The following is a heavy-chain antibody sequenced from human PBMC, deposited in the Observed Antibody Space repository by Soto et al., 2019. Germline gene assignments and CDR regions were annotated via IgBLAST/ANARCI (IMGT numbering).Heavy chain of an antibody. CDR3: AKDHGSSSAPVNFDY. J-gene: IGHJ4*02. CDR2: ISYDGSNK. D-gene: IGHD6-6*01. V-gene: IGHV3-30*18. Sequence: QVQLVESGGGVVQPGRSLRLSCAASGFTFSSYGMHWVRQAPGKGLEWVAVISYDGSNKYYADSVKGRFTISRDNSKNTLYLQMNSVRAEDTAVYYCAKDHGSSSAPVNFDYWGQGTLVTVSS. CDR1: GFTFSSYG.